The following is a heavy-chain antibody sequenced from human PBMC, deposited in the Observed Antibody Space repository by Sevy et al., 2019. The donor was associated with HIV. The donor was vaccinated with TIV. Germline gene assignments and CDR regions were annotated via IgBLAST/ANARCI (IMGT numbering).Heavy chain of an antibody. V-gene: IGHV3-11*01. D-gene: IGHD3-3*01. CDR2: ISSSGSTI. CDR3: ARDHRVWSGYHYYYYGMDV. Sequence: GGSLRLSCAASGFTFSDYDMSWIRQAPGKGLEWVSYISSSGSTIYYADSVKGRFTISRDNAKNSLYLQMNSLRAEDTAVYYCARDHRVWSGYHYYYYGMDVWGQGTTVTVSS. J-gene: IGHJ6*02. CDR1: GFTFSDYD.